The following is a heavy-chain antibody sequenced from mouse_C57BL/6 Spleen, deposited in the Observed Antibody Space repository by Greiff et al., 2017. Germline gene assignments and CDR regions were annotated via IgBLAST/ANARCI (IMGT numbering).Heavy chain of an antibody. CDR2: ISSGSSTI. CDR3: ARTAVVAPDY. D-gene: IGHD1-1*01. J-gene: IGHJ2*01. CDR1: GFTFSDYG. Sequence: EVKVVESGGGLVKPGGSLKLSCAASGFTFSDYGMHWVRQAPAKGLEWVAYISSGSSTIYYADTVKGRFSISRDNAKNTLFLQMTSLRSEDTAMYYCARTAVVAPDYWGQGTTLTVSS. V-gene: IGHV5-17*01.